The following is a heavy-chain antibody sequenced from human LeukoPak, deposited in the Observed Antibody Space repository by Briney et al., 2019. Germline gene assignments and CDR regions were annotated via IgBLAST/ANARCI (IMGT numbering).Heavy chain of an antibody. V-gene: IGHV3-74*01. CDR3: ARKPAPAD. J-gene: IGHJ4*02. D-gene: IGHD6-25*01. Sequence: GGSLRLSCAASGFTFSIFWMHWVRQAPGKGLVWVSRISTDGSSTSYADSVKGRFTISRDNAKNTLYLQMNSLRAEDTAVYYCARKPAPADWGQGTLVTVSS. CDR2: ISTDGSST. CDR1: GFTFSIFW.